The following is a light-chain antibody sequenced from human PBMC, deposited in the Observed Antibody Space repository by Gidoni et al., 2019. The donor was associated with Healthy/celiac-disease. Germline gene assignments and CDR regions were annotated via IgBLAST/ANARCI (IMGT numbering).Light chain of an antibody. Sequence: DIQMNQSPSSLSASVGDRVTITCRASQSISSYLNWYQQKPGKAPKLLIYAASSLQSGVPSRFSGSGSGTDFTLTISSLQPEDFATYYCQQSYSTLSGTFXGXTKVXIK. CDR2: AAS. CDR3: QQSYSTLSGT. J-gene: IGKJ4*01. CDR1: QSISSY. V-gene: IGKV1-39*01.